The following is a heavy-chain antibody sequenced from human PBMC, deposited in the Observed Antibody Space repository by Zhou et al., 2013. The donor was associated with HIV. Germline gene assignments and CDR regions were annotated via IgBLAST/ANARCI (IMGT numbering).Heavy chain of an antibody. CDR3: AGEITMVQGVTTYNWFDP. J-gene: IGHJ5*02. Sequence: QVQLVQSGAEVKKPGSSVKVSCKASGGTFSSYAISWVRQAPGQGLEWMGRIIPILGIANYAQKFQGRVTITADKSTSTAYMELSSLRSEDTAVYYCAGEITMVQGVTTYNWFDPWGQGTLVTVSS. CDR2: IIPILGIA. V-gene: IGHV1-69*04. D-gene: IGHD3-10*01. CDR1: GGTFSSYA.